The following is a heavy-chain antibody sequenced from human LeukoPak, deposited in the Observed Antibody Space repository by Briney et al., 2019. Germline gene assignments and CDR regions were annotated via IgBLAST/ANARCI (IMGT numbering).Heavy chain of an antibody. J-gene: IGHJ5*02. CDR1: GFTFSSYS. D-gene: IGHD6-13*01. CDR2: IGSSSSYI. CDR3: ARKKHSSSWSLNWFDP. V-gene: IGHV3-21*01. Sequence: GGSLRLSCAASGFTFSSYSMNWVRQAPGKGLEWVSSIGSSSSYIYYADSVKGRFTISRDNAKNSLYLQMNSLRAEDTAVYYCARKKHSSSWSLNWFDPWGQGTLVTVSS.